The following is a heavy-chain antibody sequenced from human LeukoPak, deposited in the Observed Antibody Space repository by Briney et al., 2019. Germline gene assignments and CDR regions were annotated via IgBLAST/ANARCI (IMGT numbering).Heavy chain of an antibody. Sequence: GASVKVSCKASGYTFTSYGISWVRQAPGQGLEWMGWINPNSGGTNYAQNFQGRVTMTRDTSVTTAYLELSSLTSDDTAVYYCARVWDSSDYYSGDFDSWGQGTLVTVSS. CDR2: INPNSGGT. V-gene: IGHV1-2*02. CDR3: ARVWDSSDYYSGDFDS. CDR1: GYTFTSYG. J-gene: IGHJ4*02. D-gene: IGHD3-22*01.